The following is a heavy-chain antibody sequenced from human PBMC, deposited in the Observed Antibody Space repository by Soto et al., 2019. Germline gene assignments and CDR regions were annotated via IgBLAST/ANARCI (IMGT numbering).Heavy chain of an antibody. J-gene: IGHJ4*02. V-gene: IGHV4-4*02. CDR1: GGSISSSNW. D-gene: IGHD3-9*01. CDR2: IYHSGST. CDR3: ASLKYDILTGYVVY. Sequence: QVQLQESGPGLVKPSGTLSLTCAVSGGSISSSNWWSWVRQPPGKGLEWIGEIYHSGSTNYNPSLQSRVTISVDKSKNQFSLKLSSVTAAATAVYYWASLKYDILTGYVVYWGQGTLVTASS.